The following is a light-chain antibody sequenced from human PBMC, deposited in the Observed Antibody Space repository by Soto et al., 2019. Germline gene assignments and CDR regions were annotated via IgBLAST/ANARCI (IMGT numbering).Light chain of an antibody. CDR2: GAS. CDR3: QRYDTSPTT. V-gene: IGKV3-20*01. Sequence: ESVLTQSPGALSLSPGERATLSCRASQSVDSSYLAWYQHKPGQAPRLLIYGASSRATGIPDRFSGSGSGTDFALAISRLEREDFAVYYCQRYDTSPTTFGPGTKVDIK. CDR1: QSVDSSY. J-gene: IGKJ3*01.